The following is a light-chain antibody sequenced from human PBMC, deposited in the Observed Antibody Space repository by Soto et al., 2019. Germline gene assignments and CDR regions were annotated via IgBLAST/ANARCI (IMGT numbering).Light chain of an antibody. Sequence: QSALTQPASVSGSPGQSITISCTGTSSDVGGYNYVSWYQQHPGKAPKLMIYEVSNRPSGVSNRFSGSKSGNTASLTISGLQADDEADYYCSSYTRSSTHWVFGGGTKVTVL. J-gene: IGLJ3*02. V-gene: IGLV2-14*01. CDR1: SSDVGGYNY. CDR3: SSYTRSSTHWV. CDR2: EVS.